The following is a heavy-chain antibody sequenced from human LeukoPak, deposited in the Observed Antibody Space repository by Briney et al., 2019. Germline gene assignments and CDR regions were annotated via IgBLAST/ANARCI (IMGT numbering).Heavy chain of an antibody. CDR1: GYTFTSYY. CDR2: IDPSGGST. V-gene: IGHV1-46*01. CDR3: ARDRRGVVVVAATGGWFDP. J-gene: IGHJ5*02. D-gene: IGHD2-15*01. Sequence: ASVKVSCKASGYTFTSYYMHWVRQAPGQGLEWMGIIDPSGGSTSYAQKFQGRVTMTRDTSTSTVYMELSSLRSEDTAVYYCARDRRGVVVVAATGGWFDPWGQGTLVTVSS.